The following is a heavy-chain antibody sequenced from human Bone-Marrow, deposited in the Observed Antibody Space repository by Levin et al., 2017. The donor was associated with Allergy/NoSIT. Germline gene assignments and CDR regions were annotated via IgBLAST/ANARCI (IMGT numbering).Heavy chain of an antibody. CDR2: ISAYNGNT. Sequence: GESLKISCKASGYTFSNYDITWVRQAPGQGLEWMGWISAYNGNTKYSQKIQGRVTMTTDTSTSTAFMDLRSLRSDDTAVYYCARAGDSGSQEFEFWGQGTLLTVSS. J-gene: IGHJ4*02. V-gene: IGHV1-18*01. CDR1: GYTFSNYD. CDR3: ARAGDSGSQEFEF. D-gene: IGHD1-26*01.